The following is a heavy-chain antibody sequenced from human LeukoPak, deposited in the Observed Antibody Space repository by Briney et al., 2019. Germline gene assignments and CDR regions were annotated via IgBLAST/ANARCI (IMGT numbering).Heavy chain of an antibody. Sequence: PGGSLRLSCAASGFTFSSYWMSWVRQAPGKGLEWVANIKQDGSEKYYVDSVKGRFTISRDNAKNSLYLQMNSLRAEDTAVYYCARDAGRYFDWQPAGCDYWGQGTLVTVSS. CDR2: IKQDGSEK. D-gene: IGHD3-9*01. V-gene: IGHV3-7*01. J-gene: IGHJ4*02. CDR1: GFTFSSYW. CDR3: ARDAGRYFDWQPAGCDY.